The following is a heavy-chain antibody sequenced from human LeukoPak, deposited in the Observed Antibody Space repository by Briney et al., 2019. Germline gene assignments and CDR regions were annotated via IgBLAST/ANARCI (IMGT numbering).Heavy chain of an antibody. CDR3: ARLSGRDYYFDY. J-gene: IGHJ4*02. V-gene: IGHV4-4*07. D-gene: IGHD4/OR15-4a*01. CDR2: MFTTGTI. CDR1: GGSITSYY. Sequence: SETLSLTCTVSGGSITSYYWSWIRQPAGKGLEWIGRMFTTGTINYNPSLKSRVTISLDTSKNQFSLKLSSVTAADTAVYYCARLSGRDYYFDYWGQGTLVTVSS.